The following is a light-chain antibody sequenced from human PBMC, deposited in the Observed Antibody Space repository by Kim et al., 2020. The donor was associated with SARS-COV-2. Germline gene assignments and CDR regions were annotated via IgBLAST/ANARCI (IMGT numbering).Light chain of an antibody. V-gene: IGKV1-39*01. J-gene: IGKJ5*01. CDR2: AAS. CDR3: QQTFSTLSIT. CDR1: QNINNY. Sequence: ASVGDRVTITCRASQNINNYLNWYQQKPGKAPKFLISAASSLQSGVPSRFSGSGSETNFTLTISTLQPEDFVTYYCQQTFSTLSITFGQGTRLEI.